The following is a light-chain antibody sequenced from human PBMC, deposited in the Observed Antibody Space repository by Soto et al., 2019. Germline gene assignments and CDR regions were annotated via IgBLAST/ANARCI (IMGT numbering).Light chain of an antibody. V-gene: IGLV1-40*01. CDR2: DNS. CDR1: RSNIGAGFD. CDR3: QSYDSRLSAYV. Sequence: QSVLTQPPSVSGAPGQRVTISCTGRRSNIGAGFDVHWYQQLPGTAPKLLIYDNSNRPSGVPDRFSGSKSGTSASLAITGLQAEDEADYYGQSYDSRLSAYVFGTGTKVTVL. J-gene: IGLJ1*01.